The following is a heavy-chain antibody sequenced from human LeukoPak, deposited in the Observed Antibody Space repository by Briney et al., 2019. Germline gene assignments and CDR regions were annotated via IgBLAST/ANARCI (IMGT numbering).Heavy chain of an antibody. CDR3: ARQVWVTTSDYYYGMDV. CDR1: GFTFSSYD. CDR2: IGTAGDT. V-gene: IGHV3-13*01. J-gene: IGHJ6*02. Sequence: GGSLRLSCAASGFTFSSYDMHWVRQATGKGLEWVPAIGTAGDTYYPGSVKGRFTISRENAKNSLYLQMNSPRAEDTAVYYCARQVWVTTSDYYYGMDVWGQGTTVTVSS. D-gene: IGHD4-17*01.